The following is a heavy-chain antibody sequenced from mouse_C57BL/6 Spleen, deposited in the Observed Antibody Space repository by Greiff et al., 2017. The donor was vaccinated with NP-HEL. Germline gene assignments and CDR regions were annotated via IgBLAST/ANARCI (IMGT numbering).Heavy chain of an antibody. CDR3: ARTIYYDYDDGTY. Sequence: VQLQQPGAELVKPGASVKMSCKASGYTFTSYWITWVKQRPGQGLEWIGDIYPGSGSTNYNEKFKSKATLTVDTSSGTAYMQLSSLTSEDSAVYYCARTIYYDYDDGTYWGQGTLVTVSA. CDR2: IYPGSGST. J-gene: IGHJ3*01. D-gene: IGHD2-4*01. V-gene: IGHV1-55*01. CDR1: GYTFTSYW.